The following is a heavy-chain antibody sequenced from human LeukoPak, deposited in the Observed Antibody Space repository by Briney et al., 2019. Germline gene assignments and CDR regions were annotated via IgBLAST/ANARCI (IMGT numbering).Heavy chain of an antibody. V-gene: IGHV4-4*02. Sequence: PSETLSLTCAVSGGSISSSNWWSWVRQPPGKGLEWIGEIYHSGNTNYNPSLKSRVTILEDKSKNQFSLKLSSVTAADTAVYYCARLSLKVLEWSPTKGKETHYSDYWGQGTLVTVSS. CDR3: ARLSLKVLEWSPTKGKETHYSDY. D-gene: IGHD3-3*01. CDR2: IYHSGNT. J-gene: IGHJ4*02. CDR1: GGSISSSNW.